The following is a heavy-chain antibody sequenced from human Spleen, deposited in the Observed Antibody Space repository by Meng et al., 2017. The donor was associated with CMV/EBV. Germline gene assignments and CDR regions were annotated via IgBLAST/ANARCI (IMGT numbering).Heavy chain of an antibody. CDR1: GFTFSSYS. Sequence: GESLKIPCAASGFTFSSYSMNWVRQAPGKGLEWVSSISSSSSYIYYADSVKGRFTISRDNAKNSLYLQMNSLRAEDTAVYYCANSGSYYRFDSWGQGTLVTVSS. V-gene: IGHV3-21*01. CDR2: ISSSSSYI. D-gene: IGHD1-26*01. J-gene: IGHJ4*02. CDR3: ANSGSYYRFDS.